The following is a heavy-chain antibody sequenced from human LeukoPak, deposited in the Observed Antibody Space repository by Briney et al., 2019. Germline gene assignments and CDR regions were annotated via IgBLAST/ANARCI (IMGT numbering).Heavy chain of an antibody. CDR2: ISYDGSNK. V-gene: IGHV3-30*04. Sequence: PGGSLRLSCAASGFTFSSYAMHWVRQAPGKGLEWVAVISYDGSNKYYADSVKGRFTISRDNSKNTLYLQMNSLRAEDTAVYYCARTSNPWYYLDYWGQGTLVTVSS. J-gene: IGHJ4*02. CDR3: ARTSNPWYYLDY. CDR1: GFTFSSYA. D-gene: IGHD2-8*02.